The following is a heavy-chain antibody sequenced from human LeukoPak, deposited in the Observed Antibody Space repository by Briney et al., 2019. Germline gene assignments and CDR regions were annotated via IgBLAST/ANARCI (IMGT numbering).Heavy chain of an antibody. V-gene: IGHV3-30*18. J-gene: IGHJ5*02. Sequence: GGSLRLSCAASGFTFSSYGMHWVRQAPGKGLEGVAVISYDGSNKYYADSVKGRFTISRDNSKNTLYLQMNSLRAEDTAVYYCAKDGVCGGDCQGNWFDPWGQGTLVTVSS. CDR3: AKDGVCGGDCQGNWFDP. CDR1: GFTFSSYG. CDR2: ISYDGSNK. D-gene: IGHD2-21*02.